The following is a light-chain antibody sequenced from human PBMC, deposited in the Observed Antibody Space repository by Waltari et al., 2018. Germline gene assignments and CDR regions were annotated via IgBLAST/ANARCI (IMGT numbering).Light chain of an antibody. J-gene: IGKJ1*01. CDR2: EVS. CDR3: MQGTHWPT. V-gene: IGKV2-30*02. Sequence: DVVMTQSPLSLPVTLGQPASISCRSSQSLVHSDGNTYLTWFHQRPGQSPRRLIYEVSNRDSEVPDRFSGSGSGTDFTLKISRVEAEDIGVYYCMQGTHWPTFGQGTKVEIK. CDR1: QSLVHSDGNTY.